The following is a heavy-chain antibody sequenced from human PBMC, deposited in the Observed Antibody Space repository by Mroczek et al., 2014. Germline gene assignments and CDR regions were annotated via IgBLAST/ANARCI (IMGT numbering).Heavy chain of an antibody. Sequence: QVQLVQSGAEVKKPGASVKVSCKASGYTFTSYDINWVRQATGQGLEWMGWMNPNSGNTGYAQKFQGRVTMTRNTSISTAYMELSSLRSEDTAVYYCARLKGRRAVAGTDYYYGMDVVGPRDPRSP. J-gene: IGHJ6*02. CDR1: GYTFTSYD. V-gene: IGHV1-8*01. CDR3: ARLKGRRAVAGTDYYYGMDV. D-gene: IGHD6-19*01. CDR2: MNPNSGNT.